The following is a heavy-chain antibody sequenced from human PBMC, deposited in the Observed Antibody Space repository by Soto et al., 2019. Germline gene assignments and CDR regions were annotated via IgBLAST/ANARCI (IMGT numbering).Heavy chain of an antibody. V-gene: IGHV1-69*13. Sequence: SVKVSCKASGGTFSSYAISWVRQAPGQGLEWMGGIIPIFGTANYAQKFQGRVTITADESTSTAYMELSSLRSEDTAVYYCARVRRSITIFGVARVPAYYYYGMDVWGQGTTVTVSS. D-gene: IGHD3-3*01. J-gene: IGHJ6*02. CDR2: IIPIFGTA. CDR1: GGTFSSYA. CDR3: ARVRRSITIFGVARVPAYYYYGMDV.